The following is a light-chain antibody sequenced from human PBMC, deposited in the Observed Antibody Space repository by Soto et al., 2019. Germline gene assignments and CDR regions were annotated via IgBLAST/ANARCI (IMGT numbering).Light chain of an antibody. V-gene: IGKV1-5*01. Sequence: DIQMTQSPSTLSASVGDRVTITCRASQSISSWLAWYQQKPGKAPKLLIYAASSLQSGVPSRFSGSGSGTDFTLTISRLEPEDFAVYYCQQYGSSPKVTFGQGTRLEI. CDR3: QQYGSSPKVT. J-gene: IGKJ5*01. CDR1: QSISSW. CDR2: AAS.